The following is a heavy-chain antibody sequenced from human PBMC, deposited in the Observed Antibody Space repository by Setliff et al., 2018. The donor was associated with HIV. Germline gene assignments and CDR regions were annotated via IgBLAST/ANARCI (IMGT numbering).Heavy chain of an antibody. CDR1: GYTFTKFD. CDR3: ARDGGSGTTVTFTLDY. J-gene: IGHJ4*02. V-gene: IGHV1-8*03. D-gene: IGHD4-17*01. Sequence: ASVKVSCKASGYTFTKFDINWVRQATGQGLEWMGWMNPNSGNTGFAQKFQGRVTITMNTSISTAYMELRRLRSEDTAVYYCARDGGSGTTVTFTLDYWGQGTLVTVSS. CDR2: MNPNSGNT.